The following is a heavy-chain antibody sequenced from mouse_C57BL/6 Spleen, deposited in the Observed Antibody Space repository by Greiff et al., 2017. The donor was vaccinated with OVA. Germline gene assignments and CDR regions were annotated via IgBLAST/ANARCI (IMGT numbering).Heavy chain of an antibody. J-gene: IGHJ3*01. CDR2: ISSGSSTI. D-gene: IGHD2-4*01. CDR1: GFTFSDYG. CDR3: ARPYDYDEAWFAY. V-gene: IGHV5-17*01. Sequence: EVHLVESGGGLVKPGGSLKLSCAASGFTFSDYGMHWVRQAPEKGLEWVAYISSGSSTIYYADTVKGRFTISRDNAKNTLFLQMTSLGSEDTAMYYCARPYDYDEAWFAYWGQGTLVTVSA.